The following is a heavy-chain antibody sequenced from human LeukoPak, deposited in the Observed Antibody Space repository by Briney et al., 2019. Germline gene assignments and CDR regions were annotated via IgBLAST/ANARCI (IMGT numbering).Heavy chain of an antibody. J-gene: IGHJ4*02. D-gene: IGHD3-22*01. Sequence: GGSLRLSCAASGFTFSSYSMNWVRQAPGKGLEWVSSISSSSSYIYYADSVKGRLTISRDNAKNSLYLQMNSLRAEDTAVYYCARDGAFSSGSFDYWGQGTLVTVSS. CDR1: GFTFSSYS. V-gene: IGHV3-21*01. CDR3: ARDGAFSSGSFDY. CDR2: ISSSSSYI.